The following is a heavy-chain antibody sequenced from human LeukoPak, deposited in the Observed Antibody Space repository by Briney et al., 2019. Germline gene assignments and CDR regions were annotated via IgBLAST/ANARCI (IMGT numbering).Heavy chain of an antibody. CDR3: AKAPEDYYDFWSGYYQNGMDV. V-gene: IGHV3-30-3*01. Sequence: PGGSLRLSCAASGFTFSSYAMHWVRQAPGKGLEWVAVISYDGSNKYYADSVKGRFTISRDNSKNTLYLQMNSLRAEDTAVYYCAKAPEDYYDFWSGYYQNGMDVWGQGTTVTVSS. D-gene: IGHD3-3*01. CDR2: ISYDGSNK. CDR1: GFTFSSYA. J-gene: IGHJ6*02.